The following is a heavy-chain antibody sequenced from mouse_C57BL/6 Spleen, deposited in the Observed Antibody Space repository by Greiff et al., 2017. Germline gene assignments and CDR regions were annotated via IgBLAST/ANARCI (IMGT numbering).Heavy chain of an antibody. CDR1: GFSFNTYA. V-gene: IGHV10-1*01. CDR2: IRSKSNNYAT. D-gene: IGHD4-1*02. CDR3: VRQQLGFDY. J-gene: IGHJ2*01. Sequence: EVMLVESGGGLVQPKGSLKLSCAASGFSFNTYAMNWVRQAPGKGLEWVARIRSKSNNYATYYADSVKDRFTISRDDSESMLYLQMNNLKTEDTAMYYCVRQQLGFDYWGQGTTLTVSS.